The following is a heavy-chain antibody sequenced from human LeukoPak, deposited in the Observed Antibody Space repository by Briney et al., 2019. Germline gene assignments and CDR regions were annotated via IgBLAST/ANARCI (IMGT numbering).Heavy chain of an antibody. Sequence: SSETLSLTCTVSGGSISSYYWSWIRQPPGKGLEWIGEINHSGSTNYSPSLKSRVTISVDMSKNQFSLELTSVTAADTAVYYCAKYYCSGGGCYSLADHWGLGNLVTVSS. V-gene: IGHV4-34*01. D-gene: IGHD2-15*01. J-gene: IGHJ4*02. CDR2: INHSGST. CDR1: GGSISSYY. CDR3: AKYYCSGGGCYSLADH.